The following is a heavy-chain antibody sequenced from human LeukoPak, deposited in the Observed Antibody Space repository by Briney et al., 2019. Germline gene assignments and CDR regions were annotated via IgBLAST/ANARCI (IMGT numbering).Heavy chain of an antibody. V-gene: IGHV1-18*01. D-gene: IGHD6-13*01. CDR2: ISAYNGNT. CDR3: ARAGSSWTAEYFQH. Sequence: GASVKVSCKASGYTFTSYGISWVRQAPGQGLEWMGWISAYNGNTNYAQKLQGRVTMTTDTSTSTAYMELRSLRSEDTAVYYCARAGSSWTAEYFQHWGQGTLVTVSS. CDR1: GYTFTSYG. J-gene: IGHJ1*01.